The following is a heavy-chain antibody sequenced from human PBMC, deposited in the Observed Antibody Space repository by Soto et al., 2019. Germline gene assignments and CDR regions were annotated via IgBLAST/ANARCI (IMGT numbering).Heavy chain of an antibody. CDR1: GYTFTGYY. D-gene: IGHD1-26*01. CDR3: ARDPHTVGATVWSAFDI. V-gene: IGHV1-2*04. J-gene: IGHJ3*02. Sequence: QVQLVQSGAEVKKPGASVKVSCKASGYTFTGYYMHWVRQAPGQGLEWRGWINPNSGGTNYAQKCQGWDTMIRDTSISTAYMELTRLRSDDTAVYYCARDPHTVGATVWSAFDIWGQGTMVTVSS. CDR2: INPNSGGT.